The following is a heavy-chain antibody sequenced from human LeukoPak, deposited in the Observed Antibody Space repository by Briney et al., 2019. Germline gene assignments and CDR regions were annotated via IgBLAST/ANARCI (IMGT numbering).Heavy chain of an antibody. Sequence: PGESLRLSCAASGFTFSSSTMNWVRQAPGKGLEWVSSISSSSSNTHYADSVKGRFTISRDNAKNSLYMQMNSLRAEDTAVYYCVRGDGRDYWGQGTLVTVSS. CDR2: ISSSSSNT. J-gene: IGHJ4*02. D-gene: IGHD5-24*01. CDR1: GFTFSSST. V-gene: IGHV3-21*01. CDR3: VRGDGRDY.